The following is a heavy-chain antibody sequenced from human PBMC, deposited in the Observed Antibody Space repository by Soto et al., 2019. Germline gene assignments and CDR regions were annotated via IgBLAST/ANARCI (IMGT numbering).Heavy chain of an antibody. J-gene: IGHJ3*02. CDR1: GGSISSYY. CDR3: ARGYYCSSTSCYLNWLFPLGAFDI. V-gene: IGHV4-59*01. Sequence: PSETLSLTCTVSGGSISSYYWSWIRQPPGKGLEWIGYIYYSGSTNYNPSLKSRVTISVDTSKNQFSLKLSSVTAADTAVYYCARGYYCSSTSCYLNWLFPLGAFDIWGQGTMVTVSS. D-gene: IGHD2-2*01. CDR2: IYYSGST.